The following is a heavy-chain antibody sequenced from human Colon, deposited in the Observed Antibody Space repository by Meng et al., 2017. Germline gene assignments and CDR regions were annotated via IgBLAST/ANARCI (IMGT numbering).Heavy chain of an antibody. D-gene: IGHD3/OR15-3a*01. V-gene: IGHV3-11*01. J-gene: IGHJ4*02. CDR1: GFTFSDYY. CDR3: ARDHGTGLDY. Sequence: GESLKISCVASGFTFSDYYMTWIRQAPGKGLEWVSHISSSRKNIDYADSVKGRFTISRDNANNSLYLQMDSLTADDTAIYYCARDHGTGLDYWGQGALVTVSS. CDR2: ISSSRKNI.